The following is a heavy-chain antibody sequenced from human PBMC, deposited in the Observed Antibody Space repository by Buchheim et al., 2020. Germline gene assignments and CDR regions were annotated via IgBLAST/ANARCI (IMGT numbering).Heavy chain of an antibody. CDR2: IKQDGSEK. CDR1: GFTFSSYW. J-gene: IGHJ6*02. D-gene: IGHD6-13*01. CDR3: ARDPIAAAGESYYYYGMDV. Sequence: EVQLVESGGGLVQPGGSLRLSCAASGFTFSSYWMSWVRQAPGKGLEWVANIKQDGSEKYYVDSVKGRFTISRDNAKNYMYLQMNSLRAEDTAVYYCARDPIAAAGESYYYYGMDVWGQGTT. V-gene: IGHV3-7*01.